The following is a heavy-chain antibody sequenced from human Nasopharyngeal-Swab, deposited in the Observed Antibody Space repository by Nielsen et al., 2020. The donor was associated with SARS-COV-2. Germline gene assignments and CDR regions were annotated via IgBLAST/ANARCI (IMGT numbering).Heavy chain of an antibody. D-gene: IGHD6-19*01. CDR1: GYTFTSYA. CDR2: SNTNTGNP. Sequence: ASVKVSCKASGYTFTSYAMNWVRQAPGQGLEWMGWSNTNTGNPTYAQGFTGRFVFSLDTSVSTAYLQISSLKAEDTAVYYFAVHVAGDRPPFDPWGQGTLVTVSS. CDR3: AVHVAGDRPPFDP. J-gene: IGHJ5*02. V-gene: IGHV7-4-1*02.